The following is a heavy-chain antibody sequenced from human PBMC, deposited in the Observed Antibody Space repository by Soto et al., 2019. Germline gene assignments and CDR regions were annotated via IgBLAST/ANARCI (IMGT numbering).Heavy chain of an antibody. CDR3: ARDGRMTTRAGWGMDV. D-gene: IGHD4-4*01. CDR2: INPNSGGT. CDR1: GYTFTGYY. V-gene: IGHV1-2*02. J-gene: IGHJ6*02. Sequence: GXSVKGSFRASGYTFTGYYMHWVRQAPVQGLEWMGWINPNSGGTNYAQKFQGRVTMTRDTSISTAYMELSRLRSDDTAVYYCARDGRMTTRAGWGMDVWGQGTTVTVSS.